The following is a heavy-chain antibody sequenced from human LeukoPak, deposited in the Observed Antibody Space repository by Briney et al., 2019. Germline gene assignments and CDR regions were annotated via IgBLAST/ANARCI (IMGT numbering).Heavy chain of an antibody. CDR3: ARDAVPWEWELHVDY. CDR2: ISYDGSNK. Sequence: GRSLRPSCAASGFTFSSYAMHWVRQAPGKGLEWVAVISYDGSNKYYADSVKGRFTISRDNSKNTLYLQMNSLRAEDTAVYYCARDAVPWEWELHVDYWGQGTLVTVSS. V-gene: IGHV3-30-3*01. D-gene: IGHD1-26*01. CDR1: GFTFSSYA. J-gene: IGHJ4*02.